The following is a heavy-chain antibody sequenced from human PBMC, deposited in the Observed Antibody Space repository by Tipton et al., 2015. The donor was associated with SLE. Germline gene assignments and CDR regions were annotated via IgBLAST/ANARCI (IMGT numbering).Heavy chain of an antibody. CDR3: AREGATMDWFDP. D-gene: IGHD1-26*01. CDR1: GGTFSSSA. CDR2: IIPMFGAT. Sequence: QSGAEVKKPGSSVKVSCKASGGTFSSSAITWVRQAPGQGLEWMGGIIPMFGATTYAQKLQGRVTMTTDTSTSTAYMELRSLRSDDTAVYYCAREGATMDWFDPWGQGTLVTVSS. J-gene: IGHJ5*02. V-gene: IGHV1-69*05.